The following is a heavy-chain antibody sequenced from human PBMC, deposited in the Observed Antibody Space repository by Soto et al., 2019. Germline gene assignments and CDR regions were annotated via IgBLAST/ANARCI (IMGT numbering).Heavy chain of an antibody. D-gene: IGHD3-22*01. CDR2: IYYSGST. CDR3: ASYYYDSSGYYYVPGVY. J-gene: IGHJ4*02. Sequence: QLQLQESGPGLVKPSETLSLTCTVSGGSISSSSYYWGWIRQPPGKGLEWIGSIYYSGSTYYNPSLKSRVTISADTYKNQFSLKLSSVTAADTAVYYCASYYYDSSGYYYVPGVYWGQGPLFTVSS. V-gene: IGHV4-39*01. CDR1: GGSISSSSYY.